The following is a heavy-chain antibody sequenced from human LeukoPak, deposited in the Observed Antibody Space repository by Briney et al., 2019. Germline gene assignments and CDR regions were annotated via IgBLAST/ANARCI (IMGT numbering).Heavy chain of an antibody. CDR2: IYATGST. J-gene: IGHJ4*02. Sequence: SETLSLTCTVSGGSISSYYWSWIRQPPGKGLEWIGYIYATGSTNYNPSLKSRVTISVDTSKNQFSLKLSSVTAADTAVYYCARGGSPRKTVVGYFDYWGQGTLVTVSS. CDR3: ARGGSPRKTVVGYFDY. V-gene: IGHV4-4*09. D-gene: IGHD2-15*01. CDR1: GGSISSYY.